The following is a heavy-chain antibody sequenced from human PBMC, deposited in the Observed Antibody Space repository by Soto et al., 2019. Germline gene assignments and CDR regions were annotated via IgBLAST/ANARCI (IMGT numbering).Heavy chain of an antibody. CDR1: GGTFSSYA. CDR3: ARGVVTNYYDSSGEFDP. J-gene: IGHJ5*02. V-gene: IGHV1-69*13. Sequence: ASVKVSCKASGGTFSSYAISWVRQAPGQGLEWMGGIIPIFGTANYAQKFQGRVTITADESTSTAYMELSSLRSEDTAVYYCARGVVTNYYDSSGEFDPWGQGTLVTVSS. CDR2: IIPIFGTA. D-gene: IGHD3-22*01.